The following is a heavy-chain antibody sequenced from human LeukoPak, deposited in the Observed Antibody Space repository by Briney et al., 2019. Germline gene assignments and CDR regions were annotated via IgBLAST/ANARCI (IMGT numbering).Heavy chain of an antibody. Sequence: GGSLRLSCAASGFTFSSYGMHWVRQAPGKGLEWVAVIWYDGSNKYYADSVKGRFTISRDNSKNTLYLQMNSLRAEDTAAYYCAKGLYRRVTTVTTSWFDPWGQGTLVTVSS. CDR3: AKGLYRRVTTVTTSWFDP. CDR1: GFTFSSYG. V-gene: IGHV3-33*06. D-gene: IGHD4-17*01. CDR2: IWYDGSNK. J-gene: IGHJ5*02.